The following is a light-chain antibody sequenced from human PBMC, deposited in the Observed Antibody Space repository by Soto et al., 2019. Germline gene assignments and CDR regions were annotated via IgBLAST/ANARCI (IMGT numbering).Light chain of an antibody. CDR2: VAS. Sequence: EIVMTQSPATLSVSPGERATLSCRASQSVSSNLAWYQQKPGQAPRLLIYVASTRATGIPARFSGSGSGTEFTLTINSLQSEDFAVYYCQQYNNWPFTFGPGTKVDIK. V-gene: IGKV3-15*01. J-gene: IGKJ3*01. CDR1: QSVSSN. CDR3: QQYNNWPFT.